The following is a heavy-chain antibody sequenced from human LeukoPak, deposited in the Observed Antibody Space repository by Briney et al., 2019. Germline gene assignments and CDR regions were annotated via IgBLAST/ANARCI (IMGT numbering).Heavy chain of an antibody. J-gene: IGHJ4*02. CDR2: IYYSGST. Sequence: PSQTLSLTCTVSGGSISSGDYYWSWIRQPPGKGLEWIGYIYYSGSTYYNPSLKSRAIISLDTSKNQFSLRLNSVTAADTAVYYCARGGEDQAFDYWGRGTLVTVSS. V-gene: IGHV4-30-4*01. CDR3: ARGGEDQAFDY. CDR1: GGSISSGDYY. D-gene: IGHD3-16*01.